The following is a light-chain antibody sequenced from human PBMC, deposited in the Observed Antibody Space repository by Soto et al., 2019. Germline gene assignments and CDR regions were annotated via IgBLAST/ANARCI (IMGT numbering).Light chain of an antibody. J-gene: IGLJ3*02. Sequence: QPVLTQPPSVSGAPGQRVTISCSGSNSNIGAGYDVQWYQQFPGTAPKLVIHGNNNRPSGVPDRISGSKSGTSASLAITGLQAEDEAEYYCQSYDTSLSGWVFGGGTKLTVL. CDR2: GNN. CDR1: NSNIGAGYD. CDR3: QSYDTSLSGWV. V-gene: IGLV1-40*01.